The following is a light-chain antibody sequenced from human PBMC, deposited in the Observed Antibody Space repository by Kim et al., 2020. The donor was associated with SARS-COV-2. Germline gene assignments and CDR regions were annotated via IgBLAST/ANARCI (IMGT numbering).Light chain of an antibody. Sequence: QLTQSPSSLSASVGDRVTITCRASQGIGSYLAWYQQKPGKAPELLIYAASTLQSGVPSRFSGSGSETDFTLTITSLQPEDFATYYCQQLEYYPITFGQGTRLEIK. J-gene: IGKJ5*01. CDR3: QQLEYYPIT. V-gene: IGKV1-9*01. CDR2: AAS. CDR1: QGIGSY.